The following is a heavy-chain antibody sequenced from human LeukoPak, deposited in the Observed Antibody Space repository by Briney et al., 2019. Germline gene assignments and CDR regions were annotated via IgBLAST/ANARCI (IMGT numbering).Heavy chain of an antibody. CDR2: ISAYNGNT. V-gene: IGHV1-18*01. CDR3: ASGSIVVVPAAFGNYYYYDMDV. J-gene: IGHJ6*02. CDR1: GYTFTSYG. D-gene: IGHD2-2*01. Sequence: GASVKVSCKASGYTFTSYGISWVRRAPGQGLEWMGWISAYNGNTNYAQKLQGRVTMTTDTSTSTAYMELRSLRSDDTAVYYCASGSIVVVPAAFGNYYYYDMDVWGQGTTVTVSS.